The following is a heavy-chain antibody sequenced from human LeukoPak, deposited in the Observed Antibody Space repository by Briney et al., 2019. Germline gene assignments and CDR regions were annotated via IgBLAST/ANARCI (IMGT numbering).Heavy chain of an antibody. J-gene: IGHJ4*02. CDR1: GFTFSSYG. CDR3: AKDRGGYRVFDY. V-gene: IGHV3-30*18. Sequence: GGSLRLSCAASGFTFSSYGMHWVRQAPGKGLEWVAVISYDGSNKYYADSVKGRFTISRDNSKNPLYLQMNSLRAEDTAVYYCAKDRGGYRVFDYCGQGTLVTVSS. CDR2: ISYDGSNK. D-gene: IGHD2-15*01.